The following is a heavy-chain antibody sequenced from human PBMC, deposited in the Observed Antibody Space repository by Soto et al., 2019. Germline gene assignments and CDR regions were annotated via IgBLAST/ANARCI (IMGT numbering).Heavy chain of an antibody. D-gene: IGHD3-22*01. Sequence: PGGSLRLSCVVYNMTFTYAWMSWVRQAPGKGLEWVAVISYDGSNKYYADSVKGRFTIPRDNSKNTLYLQMNSLRAEDTAVYYCAKDSGVVVGMGAFDIWGQGTMVTVSS. CDR1: NMTFTYAW. V-gene: IGHV3-30*18. CDR2: ISYDGSNK. CDR3: AKDSGVVVGMGAFDI. J-gene: IGHJ3*02.